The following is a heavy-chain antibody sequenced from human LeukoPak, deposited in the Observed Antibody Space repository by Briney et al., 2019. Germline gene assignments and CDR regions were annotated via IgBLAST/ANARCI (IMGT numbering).Heavy chain of an antibody. CDR1: GFTFSNYA. J-gene: IGHJ4*02. CDR3: ADYYGSGSLAFSGR. CDR2: IVVGGGST. Sequence: GGSLRLSCAASGFTFSNYAMAWVRQAPGKGLEWVSAIVVGGGSTFYADSVEGRFTITRDNSKKTLYLQMRSLRAEDTAIYYCADYYGSGSLAFSGRWGQGTLVIVSS. D-gene: IGHD3-10*01. V-gene: IGHV3-23*01.